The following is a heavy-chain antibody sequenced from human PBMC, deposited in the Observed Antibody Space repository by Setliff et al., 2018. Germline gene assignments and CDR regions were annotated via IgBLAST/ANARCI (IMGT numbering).Heavy chain of an antibody. CDR3: TRDRGPYDFWGAYFVY. J-gene: IGHJ4*02. D-gene: IGHD3-3*01. CDR2: IFYGGST. CDR1: GASISSSSYY. V-gene: IGHV4-39*07. Sequence: SETLSLTCTVSGASISSSSYYWAWIRQPPGRGLELIGSIFYGGSTYYNPSLKSRVTISIDASKNQFSLKLDSVTAADTAVYYCTRDRGPYDFWGAYFVYWGQGSLVTVSS.